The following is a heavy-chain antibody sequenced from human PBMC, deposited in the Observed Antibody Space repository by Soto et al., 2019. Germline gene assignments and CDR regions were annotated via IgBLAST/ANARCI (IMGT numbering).Heavy chain of an antibody. J-gene: IGHJ6*02. CDR1: GFTFSSYS. V-gene: IGHV3-21*01. CDR3: ARVVGATPGAYYYYYYGMDV. D-gene: IGHD1-26*01. CDR2: ISSSSSYI. Sequence: PGGSLRLSCAASGFTFSSYSMNWVRQAPGKGLEWVSSISSSSSYIYYADSVKGRFTISRDNAKNSLYLQMNSLRAEDTAVYYCARVVGATPGAYYYYYYGMDVWGQRTTVTVSS.